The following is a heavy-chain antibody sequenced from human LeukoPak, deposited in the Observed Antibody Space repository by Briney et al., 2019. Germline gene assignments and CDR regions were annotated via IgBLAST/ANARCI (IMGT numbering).Heavy chain of an antibody. CDR1: GGSISSYY. Sequence: SETLSLTCNVSGGSISSYYWSWVRHRAGKGLEWIGRTYTSGSTNYNPSLKSRVTMSVDTSKNQFSLKLSSVTAADTDVYYCARDYYDSSGYWGFDYWGQGTLVTVSS. CDR2: TYTSGST. J-gene: IGHJ4*02. D-gene: IGHD3-22*01. V-gene: IGHV4-4*07. CDR3: ARDYYDSSGYWGFDY.